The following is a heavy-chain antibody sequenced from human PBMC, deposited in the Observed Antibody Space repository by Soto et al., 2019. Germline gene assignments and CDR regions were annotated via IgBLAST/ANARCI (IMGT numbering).Heavy chain of an antibody. J-gene: IGHJ6*02. D-gene: IGHD3-22*01. CDR3: ARYDSSGYYWPYYYYGMDV. CDR2: ISGDGGST. CDR1: GFTFSSYA. Sequence: GGSLRLSCAASGFTFSSYAMSWVRQAPGKGLEWVSVISGDGGSTYYADSVKGRFTISRDNSKNTLYLQMNSLRAEDTAVYYCARYDSSGYYWPYYYYGMDVWGQGTTVTVSS. V-gene: IGHV3-23*01.